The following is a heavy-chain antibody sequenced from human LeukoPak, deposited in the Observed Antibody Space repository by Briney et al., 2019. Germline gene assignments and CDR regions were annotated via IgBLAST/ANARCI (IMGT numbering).Heavy chain of an antibody. J-gene: IGHJ4*02. CDR2: ISSSSSSI. CDR3: ARGPYTDY. CDR1: GFTFSSYI. D-gene: IGHD4-11*01. Sequence: GGSLRLSCAASGFTFSSYIMNWVRQAPGKGLDWVSSISSSSSSIYYADSVKGRFTISRDNAKNSLSLQMNSLRAEDTAVYYCARGPYTDYWGQGTLVTVSS. V-gene: IGHV3-21*01.